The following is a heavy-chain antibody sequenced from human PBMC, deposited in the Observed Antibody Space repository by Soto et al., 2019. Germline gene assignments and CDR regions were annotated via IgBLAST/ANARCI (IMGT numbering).Heavy chain of an antibody. Sequence: GGSLRLSCAASGFTFSSYGMYWVRQAPGKGLEWVALISYDGSNKYYADSVKGRFTISRDNSKNTVYLQMNSLRAEDTAVHYCAKSDNYDTSGLFDYWGQGTLVTVSS. CDR1: GFTFSSYG. V-gene: IGHV3-30*18. CDR2: ISYDGSNK. D-gene: IGHD3-22*01. J-gene: IGHJ4*02. CDR3: AKSDNYDTSGLFDY.